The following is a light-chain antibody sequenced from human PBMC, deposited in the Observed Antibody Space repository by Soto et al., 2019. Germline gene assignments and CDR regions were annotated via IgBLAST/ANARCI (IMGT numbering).Light chain of an antibody. J-gene: IGKJ3*01. V-gene: IGKV3D-20*02. CDR3: QQRSNGFT. Sequence: EIVLTQSPGTLSLSPGERATLSCRASQSVSSSYLAWYQQKPGQAPRLLIYDATNRATGIPARFSGSGSGTDFTLTISSLEPGDFAVYYCQQRSNGFTFGPGTKVDIK. CDR2: DAT. CDR1: QSVSSSY.